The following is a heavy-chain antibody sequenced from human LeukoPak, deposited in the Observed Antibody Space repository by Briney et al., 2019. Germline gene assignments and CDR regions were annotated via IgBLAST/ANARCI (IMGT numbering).Heavy chain of an antibody. Sequence: GRSLRLSCAASQFTFNIYPMHWVRQAPGKGLEWVATIAYDGTNIFYADSVRGRFTISRDNSKSALFLEMNSLRGEDTAVYYCAREPYDISGYGMDVWGQGTMVTVSS. CDR3: AREPYDISGYGMDV. D-gene: IGHD3-22*01. V-gene: IGHV3-30-3*01. J-gene: IGHJ6*02. CDR1: QFTFNIYP. CDR2: IAYDGTNI.